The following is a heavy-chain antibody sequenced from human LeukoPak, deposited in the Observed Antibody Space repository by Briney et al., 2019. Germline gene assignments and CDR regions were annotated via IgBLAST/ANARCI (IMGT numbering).Heavy chain of an antibody. J-gene: IGHJ3*02. D-gene: IGHD3-10*01. CDR2: INGNGGST. Sequence: PGGSLRLSCAASGFTFSYYAMNWVRQAPGKGLEYVSGINGNGGSTYYANSVKGRFTISRDNSKNTLYLQMGSLRPKDMAVYYCARDLGWFGEALGAFDIWGQGTMVTVSS. CDR3: ARDLGWFGEALGAFDI. CDR1: GFTFSYYA. V-gene: IGHV3-64*01.